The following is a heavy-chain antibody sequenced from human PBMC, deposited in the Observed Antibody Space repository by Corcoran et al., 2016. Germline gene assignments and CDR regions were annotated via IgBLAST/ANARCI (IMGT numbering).Heavy chain of an antibody. Sequence: QVQLQQWGAGLLKPSETLSLTCAVYGGSFSGYYWSWIRQPPGKGLEWIGEINHSGSTNYNPSLKSRVTISVDTSKNQFSLKLSSVTAADTAVYYCARTVVAGSFDYWGQGTLVTVSS. J-gene: IGHJ4*02. CDR2: INHSGST. V-gene: IGHV4-34*01. CDR3: ARTVVAGSFDY. D-gene: IGHD2-15*01. CDR1: GGSFSGYY.